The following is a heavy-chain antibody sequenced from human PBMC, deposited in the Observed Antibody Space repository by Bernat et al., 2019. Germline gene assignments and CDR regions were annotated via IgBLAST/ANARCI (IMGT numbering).Heavy chain of an antibody. CDR2: ISSDRRNI. CDR1: GFTYTSYT. D-gene: IGHD2-2*01. CDR3: VREELPTATQIKRGFFDY. Sequence: QVQLVESGGGVVQPGGSLRLSCAASGFTYTSYTMHWVRQAPGKGLEWVAVISSDRRNIYYGDSVKGRFTISRDNSKNTVYLQMNSLRAEDTAVYCCVREELPTATQIKRGFFDYWGQGTQVTVSS. V-gene: IGHV3-30*04. J-gene: IGHJ4*02.